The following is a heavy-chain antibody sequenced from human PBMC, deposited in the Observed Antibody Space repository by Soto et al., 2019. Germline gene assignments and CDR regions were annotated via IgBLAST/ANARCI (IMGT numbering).Heavy chain of an antibody. V-gene: IGHV4-39*01. CDR2: IYYSGST. D-gene: IGHD3-22*01. Sequence: SETLSLTCTVSGGSISSSSYYWVWIRQPPGKGLEWIGSIYYSGSTYYNPSLKSRVTISVDTSKNQFSLKLSSVTAADTAVYYCARGGHYDSSGYEGWFDPWGQGTLVTVSS. CDR3: ARGGHYDSSGYEGWFDP. J-gene: IGHJ5*02. CDR1: GGSISSSSYY.